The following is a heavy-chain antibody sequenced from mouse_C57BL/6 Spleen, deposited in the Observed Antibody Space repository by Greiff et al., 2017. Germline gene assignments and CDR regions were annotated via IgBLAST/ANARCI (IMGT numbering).Heavy chain of an antibody. V-gene: IGHV5-6*01. CDR2: ISSGGSYT. J-gene: IGHJ3*01. CDR3: ARGDSPGWFAY. CDR1: GFTFSSYG. Sequence: EVQVVESGGDLVKPGGSLKLSCAASGFTFSSYGMSWVRQTPDKRLEWVATISSGGSYTYYPDSVKGRITISRDNAKNTLYLQMSGLKSEDTAMYYCARGDSPGWFAYWGQGTLVTVSA.